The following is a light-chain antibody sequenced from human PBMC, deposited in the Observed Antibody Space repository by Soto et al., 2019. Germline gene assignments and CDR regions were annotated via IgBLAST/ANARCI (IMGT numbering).Light chain of an antibody. CDR1: QSVRSN. V-gene: IGKV3-15*01. J-gene: IGKJ5*01. CDR3: QQYNTWFSIT. Sequence: IVMTQSPATLSVSPGERATLSCRITQSVRSNLAWYQQKPGQAPRLVIYDTSTRATGVAARFSGSGSGTEFTLTISSLQSEDFAVYYCQQYNTWFSITFGQGTRLEIK. CDR2: DTS.